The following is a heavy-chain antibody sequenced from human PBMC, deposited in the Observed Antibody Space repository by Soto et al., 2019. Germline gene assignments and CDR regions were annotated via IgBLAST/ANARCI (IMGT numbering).Heavy chain of an antibody. D-gene: IGHD2-2*01. J-gene: IGHJ4*02. CDR1: GGSISSSSYY. V-gene: IGHV4-39*01. CDR3: ARHRPAAAYYFDY. Sequence: QLQLQESGPGLVKPSETLSLTCTVSGGSISSSSYYWGWIRQPPGKGLEWIGSIYYSGSTYYNPSLKRRVTISVDTSKNQFSLKLSSVTAADTAVYYCARHRPAAAYYFDYWGQGTLVTVSS. CDR2: IYYSGST.